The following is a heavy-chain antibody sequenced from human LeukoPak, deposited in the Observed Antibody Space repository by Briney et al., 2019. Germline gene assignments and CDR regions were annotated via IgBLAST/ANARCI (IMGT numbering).Heavy chain of an antibody. Sequence: KASETLSLTCTVSGGSISSYYWSWIRQPPGKGLEWIGYIYYSGSTNYNPSLKSRVTISVDTSKNQFSLKLSSVTAADTAVYYCAREGSSSWVFDYWGQGTLVTVSS. CDR2: IYYSGST. CDR3: AREGSSSWVFDY. D-gene: IGHD6-6*01. J-gene: IGHJ4*02. CDR1: GGSISSYY. V-gene: IGHV4-59*01.